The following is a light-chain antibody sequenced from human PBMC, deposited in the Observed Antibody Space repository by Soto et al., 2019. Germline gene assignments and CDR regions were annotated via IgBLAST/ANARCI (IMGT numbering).Light chain of an antibody. Sequence: EIVLTQSPVTLSLSPGERATLSCRASQSISSSYLAWYQQKPGQAPRLLIYGASTRATGIPDRFSGSGSGTDFTLTISRLEPDDFAVYYCQRYGSSITFGQGTRLEI. J-gene: IGKJ5*01. CDR1: QSISSSY. CDR2: GAS. V-gene: IGKV3-20*01. CDR3: QRYGSSIT.